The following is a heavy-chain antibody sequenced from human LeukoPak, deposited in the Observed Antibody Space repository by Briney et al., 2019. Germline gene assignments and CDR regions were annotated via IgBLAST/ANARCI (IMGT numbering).Heavy chain of an antibody. CDR3: AREDTDFLGTYDY. D-gene: IGHD2/OR15-2a*01. V-gene: IGHV4-30-2*05. Sequence: SETLSLTCAVSGGSISSGGYSWSWIRQPPGKGLEWIGYIYHSGSTYYNPSLKSRVTISVDTSKNQFSLKLSSVTAADTAVYYCAREDTDFLGTYDYWGQGTLVTVSS. CDR2: IYHSGST. CDR1: GGSISSGGYS. J-gene: IGHJ4*02.